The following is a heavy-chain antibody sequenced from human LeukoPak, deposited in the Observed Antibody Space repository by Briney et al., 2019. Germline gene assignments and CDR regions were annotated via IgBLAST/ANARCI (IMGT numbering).Heavy chain of an antibody. V-gene: IGHV2-5*02. CDR3: ARTKATNYYDSSGYRDY. Sequence: ESGPTLVKPTQTLTLTCTFSGFSLSTSGVGVGWIRQPPGKALEWLAPIYWDDDKRYSPSLKSRLTITKDTSKNQVVLTMTNMDPVDTATYYCARTKATNYYDSSGYRDYWGQGTLVTVSS. CDR1: GFSLSTSGVG. CDR2: IYWDDDK. D-gene: IGHD3-22*01. J-gene: IGHJ4*02.